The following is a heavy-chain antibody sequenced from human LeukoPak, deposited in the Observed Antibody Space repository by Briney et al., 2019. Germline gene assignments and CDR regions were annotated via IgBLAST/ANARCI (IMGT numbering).Heavy chain of an antibody. CDR2: IYHSGST. D-gene: IGHD3-10*01. V-gene: IGHV4-4*02. Sequence: SETLSLTCAVSGGSISSSNWWSWARQPPGKGLEWIGEIYHSGSTNYNPSLKSRVTISVDKSKNQFSLKLSSVTAADTAVYYCAKQYYYGSGSYYNVHWFDPWGQGTLVTVSS. CDR3: AKQYYYGSGSYYNVHWFDP. CDR1: GGSISSSNW. J-gene: IGHJ5*02.